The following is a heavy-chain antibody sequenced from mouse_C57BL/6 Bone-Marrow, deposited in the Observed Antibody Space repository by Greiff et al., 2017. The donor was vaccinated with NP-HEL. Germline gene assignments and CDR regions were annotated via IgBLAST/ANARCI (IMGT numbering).Heavy chain of an antibody. CDR1: GYTFTSYW. V-gene: IGHV1-59*01. J-gene: IGHJ2*01. CDR3: ARGNYGSRGAFDY. D-gene: IGHD1-1*01. CDR2: IDPSDSYT. Sequence: QVQLQQPGAELVRPGTSVKLSCKASGYTFTSYWMHWVKQRPGQGLEWIGVIDPSDSYTNYNQKFKGKATLTVDTSSSTAYMQLSSLTSEDSAVYYCARGNYGSRGAFDYWGQGTTLTVSS.